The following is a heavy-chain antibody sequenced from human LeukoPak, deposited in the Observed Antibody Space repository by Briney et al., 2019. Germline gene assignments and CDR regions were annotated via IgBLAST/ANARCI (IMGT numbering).Heavy chain of an antibody. CDR2: IRYDGSNK. D-gene: IGHD1-1*01. CDR1: GFTFDDYA. V-gene: IGHV3-30*02. CDR3: AKDEVTGKLHRYYMDV. J-gene: IGHJ6*03. Sequence: GGSLRLSCAASGFTFDDYAMNWVRQAPGKGLEWVAFIRYDGSNKYYADSVKGRFTISRDNSKNTLYLQMNSLRAEDTAVYYCAKDEVTGKLHRYYMDVWGKGTTVTISS.